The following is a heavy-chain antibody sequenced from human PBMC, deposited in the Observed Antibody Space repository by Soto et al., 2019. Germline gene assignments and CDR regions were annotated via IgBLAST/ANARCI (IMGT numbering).Heavy chain of an antibody. D-gene: IGHD3-3*01. CDR1: GGSISSYY. CDR2: IYYSGST. J-gene: IGHJ5*02. CDR3: ARQLRDFWSGYPPFDP. Sequence: SETLSLTCTVSGGSISSYYWSWIRQPPGKGLEWIGYIYYSGSTNYNPSLKSRVTISVDTSKNQFSLKLSSVTAADTAVYYCARQLRDFWSGYPPFDPRGQGTPVTVSS. V-gene: IGHV4-59*08.